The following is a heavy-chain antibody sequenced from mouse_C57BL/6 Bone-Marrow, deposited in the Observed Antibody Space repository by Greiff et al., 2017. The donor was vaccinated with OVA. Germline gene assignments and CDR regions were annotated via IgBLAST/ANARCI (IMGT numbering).Heavy chain of an antibody. CDR2: IWSGGST. Sequence: VQLQQSGPGLVQPSQSLSITCTVSGFSLTSYGVHWVRQSPGKGLEWLGVIWSGGSTDYTAAFISRLSISKDNSKSHVFCKMNSLQADDTAIYDGARNLPHPGYYFDYWGQGTTLTVSS. CDR3: ARNLPHPGYYFDY. CDR1: GFSLTSYG. V-gene: IGHV2-2*01. D-gene: IGHD6-1*01. J-gene: IGHJ2*01.